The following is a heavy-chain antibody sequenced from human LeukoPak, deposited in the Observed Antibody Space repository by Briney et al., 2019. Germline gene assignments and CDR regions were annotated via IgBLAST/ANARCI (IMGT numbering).Heavy chain of an antibody. J-gene: IGHJ4*02. D-gene: IGHD5-24*01. V-gene: IGHV1-46*01. Sequence: ASVKVSCEASGYTFTSYYMHWVRQAPGQGLEWMGIINPSGGSTSYAQKFQGRVTMTRDTSTSTVYMELSSLRSEDTAVYYCARDPFRDGYNYFADYWGQGTLVTVSS. CDR3: ARDPFRDGYNYFADY. CDR1: GYTFTSYY. CDR2: INPSGGST.